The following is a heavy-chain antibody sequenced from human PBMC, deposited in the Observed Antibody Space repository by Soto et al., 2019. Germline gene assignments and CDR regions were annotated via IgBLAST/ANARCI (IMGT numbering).Heavy chain of an antibody. CDR2: ISYDGSNK. CDR1: GFTFSNYA. D-gene: IGHD3-10*01. V-gene: IGHV3-30-3*01. CDR3: ARDGAGPTYSGFDC. J-gene: IGHJ4*02. Sequence: QVQLVESGGGVVQPGRSLRLSCAASGFTFSNYAMYWVRQAPGKGLEWVAVISYDGSNKYYADSVKGRFSISRDNSKNTLYLHMNSLRVEDTAVYYCARDGAGPTYSGFDCWGQGTLVTVS.